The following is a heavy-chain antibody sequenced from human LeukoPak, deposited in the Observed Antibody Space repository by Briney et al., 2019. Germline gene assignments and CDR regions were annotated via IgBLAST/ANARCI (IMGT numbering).Heavy chain of an antibody. Sequence: PGGSLRLSCAVSGFTFSVYAMSWVRQAPGGGLEWGSPFETAGTTSYAGSVKGHFAISRDDPKNTLYLQMNSLRAEDTATYYCAKAPKWGSHKGYFDYWGQGTLVTVSS. J-gene: IGHJ4*02. V-gene: IGHV3-23*01. CDR3: AKAPKWGSHKGYFDY. CDR2: FETAGTT. D-gene: IGHD3-16*01. CDR1: GFTFSVYA.